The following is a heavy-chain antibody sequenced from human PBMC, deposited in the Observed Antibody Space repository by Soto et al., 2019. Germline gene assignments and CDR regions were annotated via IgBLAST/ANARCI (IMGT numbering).Heavy chain of an antibody. CDR3: ARDPPPPDC. CDR2: TSAYNGNT. J-gene: IGHJ4*02. CDR1: GYTFASYA. V-gene: IGHV1-18*01. Sequence: QVQLVQSGAEVKKPGASVKVSCKASGYTFASYAISWMRQAPGQGLEWMGWTSAYNGNTNYAQKLQGRVTMTTDTSTSTDYMELRSMRSDDKAVYYCARDPPPPDCWGQGTLVTVSS.